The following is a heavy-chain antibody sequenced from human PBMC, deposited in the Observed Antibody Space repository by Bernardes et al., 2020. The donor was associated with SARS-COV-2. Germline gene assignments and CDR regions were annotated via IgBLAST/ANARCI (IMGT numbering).Heavy chain of an antibody. V-gene: IGHV4-39*01. CDR3: ARVDSSGYYDPLVYFDY. D-gene: IGHD3-22*01. CDR2: IYYSGST. Sequence: TLSLTCTVSGGSISSSSYYWGWIRQPPGKGLEWIGSIYYSGSTYYNPSLKSRVTISVDTSKNQFSLKLSSVTAADTAVYYCARVDSSGYYDPLVYFDYWGQGTLVTVSS. CDR1: GGSISSSSYY. J-gene: IGHJ4*02.